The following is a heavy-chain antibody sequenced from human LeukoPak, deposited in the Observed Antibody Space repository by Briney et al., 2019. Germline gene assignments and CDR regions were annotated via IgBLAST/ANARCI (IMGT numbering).Heavy chain of an antibody. CDR2: IYHSGST. D-gene: IGHD4-17*01. CDR1: GYSISSGYY. J-gene: IGHJ4*02. V-gene: IGHV4-38-2*02. Sequence: PSETLSLTCAVSGYSISSGYYWGWIRQPPGKGLEWIGSIYHSGSTYYNPSLKSRVTISVDTSKNQFSLKLSSVTAADTAVYYCARDYGDYGAPFDYWGQGTLGTVSS. CDR3: ARDYGDYGAPFDY.